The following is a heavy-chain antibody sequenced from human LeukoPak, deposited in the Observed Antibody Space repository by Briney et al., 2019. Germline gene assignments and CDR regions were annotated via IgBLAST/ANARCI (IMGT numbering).Heavy chain of an antibody. J-gene: IGHJ4*02. CDR2: IHYSGRI. Sequence: SETLSLTCTVSGGSISSNNYYWRCIRQPPGKGLEWIGAIHYSGRIYYNPSLKSRITISVDTSKNQFSLKLNSVTAADTAVYYCARLQLWFSGVDYWGQGTLVTVSS. V-gene: IGHV4-39*01. D-gene: IGHD5-18*01. CDR3: ARLQLWFSGVDY. CDR1: GGSISSNNYY.